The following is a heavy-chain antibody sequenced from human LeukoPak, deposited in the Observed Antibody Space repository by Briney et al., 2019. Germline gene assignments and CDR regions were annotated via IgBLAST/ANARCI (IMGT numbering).Heavy chain of an antibody. Sequence: SVKVSCKASGGTFSSYAVSWVRQAPGQGLEWMGGIIPIFGTANYAQKFQGRVTITTDESTSTAYMELSSLRSEDTAVYYCARVLADSYYHYYMDVWGKGTTVTVSS. CDR1: GGTFSSYA. J-gene: IGHJ6*03. D-gene: IGHD3-22*01. CDR3: ARVLADSYYHYYMDV. CDR2: IIPIFGTA. V-gene: IGHV1-69*05.